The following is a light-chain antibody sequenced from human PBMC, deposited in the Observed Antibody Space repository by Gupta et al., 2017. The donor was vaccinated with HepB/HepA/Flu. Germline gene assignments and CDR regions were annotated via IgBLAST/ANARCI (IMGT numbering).Light chain of an antibody. V-gene: IGKV3-15*01. J-gene: IGKJ4*01. Sequence: EVVMTQSPATLSVSPGERATLSCRASQNINSNLAWYQQKLGQAPRLLIYGASTRATGIPVRFSASGSGTEFTLTISSLQSEDFAVYYCQQYNNWPQLTFGGGTKVEIK. CDR3: QQYNNWPQLT. CDR1: QNINSN. CDR2: GAS.